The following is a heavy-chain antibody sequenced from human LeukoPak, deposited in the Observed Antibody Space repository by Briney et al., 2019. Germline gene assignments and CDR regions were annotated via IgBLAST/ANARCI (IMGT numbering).Heavy chain of an antibody. Sequence: SETLSLTCTVSGGSISTSSYYWGWIRQPPGKGLEWIGEINHSGSTNYNPSLKSRVTISVDTSKNQFSLKLSSVTAADTAVYYCARGARRDIVVVPAAMGRRHYFDYWGQGTLVTVSS. CDR1: GGSISTSSYY. V-gene: IGHV4-39*07. J-gene: IGHJ4*02. D-gene: IGHD2-2*01. CDR2: INHSGST. CDR3: ARGARRDIVVVPAAMGRRHYFDY.